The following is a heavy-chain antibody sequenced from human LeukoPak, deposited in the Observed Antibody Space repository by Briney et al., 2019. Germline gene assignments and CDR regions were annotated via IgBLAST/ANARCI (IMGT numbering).Heavy chain of an antibody. CDR1: GGSFGGYY. Sequence: SETLSLTCAVYGGSFGGYYWSWIRQPPGKGLEWIGEINHSGSTNYNPSLKSRVTISVDTSKNQFSLKLSSVTAADTAVYYCARRLAAAGAFDYWGQGTLVTVSS. D-gene: IGHD6-13*01. V-gene: IGHV4-34*01. CDR3: ARRLAAAGAFDY. J-gene: IGHJ4*02. CDR2: INHSGST.